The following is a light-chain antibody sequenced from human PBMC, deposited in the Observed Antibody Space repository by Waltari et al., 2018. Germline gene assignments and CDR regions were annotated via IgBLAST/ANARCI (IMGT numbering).Light chain of an antibody. CDR2: EIS. CDR1: NSNVDILHL. J-gene: IGLJ1*01. Sequence: QSALTQPASVSGSPGQSITISCPAVNSNVDILHLFSWYQHHPGRTPRLLIYEISQRPSGISNRFSGSKSGNTASLTSSGLQPEDGADYFCCSFAGYGIYVFGSGTQVSVL. CDR3: CSFAGYGIYV. V-gene: IGLV2-23*02.